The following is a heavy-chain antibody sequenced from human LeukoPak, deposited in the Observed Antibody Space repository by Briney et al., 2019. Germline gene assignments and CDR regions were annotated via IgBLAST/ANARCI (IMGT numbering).Heavy chain of an antibody. CDR3: ARDGVNLTGYFSPLDY. CDR1: GFTVSTNY. D-gene: IGHD3-9*01. J-gene: IGHJ4*02. Sequence: PGGSLRLSCVVSGFTVSTNYMTWVRQAPGKGLEWVSVIYTDGRTYYADSVKGRFTISRDNSKNTLFLQMNSLSAEDTAVYYCARDGVNLTGYFSPLDYWGQGTLVTVSS. CDR2: IYTDGRT. V-gene: IGHV3-66*02.